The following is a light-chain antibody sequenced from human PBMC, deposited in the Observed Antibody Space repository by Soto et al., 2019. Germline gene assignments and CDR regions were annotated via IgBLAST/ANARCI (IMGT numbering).Light chain of an antibody. Sequence: QSVLTQPPSASGSPGQSVTISCTGTSSDVGAYKYVSWYQQYPGKAPKLMIYEVTKRPSGVPDRFSGSKSGNTASLTVSGLKAEDEADCYCPSYVGNHIWVFGGGTKLTVL. J-gene: IGLJ3*02. CDR1: SSDVGAYKY. V-gene: IGLV2-8*01. CDR2: EVT. CDR3: PSYVGNHIWV.